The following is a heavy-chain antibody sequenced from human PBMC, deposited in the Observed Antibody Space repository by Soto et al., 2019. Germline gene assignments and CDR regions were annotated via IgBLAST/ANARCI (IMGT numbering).Heavy chain of an antibody. Sequence: QVQLVQSGSEVKKPGASVKVSCKASGYTLTNYGISWVRQAPGQGLEWMGWISAYNGNTNYVQNLQGRVTMTTDTSTSTAYMELRSLRSDDTAVYYCARTLHCTSTSCSDYFDYWGQGTLVTVSS. J-gene: IGHJ4*02. CDR2: ISAYNGNT. V-gene: IGHV1-18*04. CDR1: GYTLTNYG. CDR3: ARTLHCTSTSCSDYFDY. D-gene: IGHD2-2*01.